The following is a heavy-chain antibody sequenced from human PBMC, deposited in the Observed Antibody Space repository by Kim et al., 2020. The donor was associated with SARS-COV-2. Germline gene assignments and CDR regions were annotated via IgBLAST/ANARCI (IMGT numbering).Heavy chain of an antibody. Sequence: ASVKVSCKASGYTFTSYYMHWVRQAPGQGLEWMGIINPSGGSTSYAQKFQGRVTMTRDTSTSTVYMELSSLRSEDTAVYYCARDRVRIQLWHSGMDVWGQGTTVTVSS. CDR2: INPSGGST. CDR3: ARDRVRIQLWHSGMDV. CDR1: GYTFTSYY. D-gene: IGHD5-18*01. J-gene: IGHJ6*02. V-gene: IGHV1-46*01.